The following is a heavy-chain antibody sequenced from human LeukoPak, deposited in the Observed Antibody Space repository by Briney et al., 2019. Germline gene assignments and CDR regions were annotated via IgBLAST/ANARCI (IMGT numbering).Heavy chain of an antibody. CDR3: ARLSLTTVTTTSDY. D-gene: IGHD4-17*01. CDR2: ISYDGSNK. J-gene: IGHJ4*02. V-gene: IGHV3-30*03. Sequence: GGSLRLSCAASGFTFSSYGMHWVRQAPGKGLEWVAVISYDGSNKYYADSVKGRFTISRDNSKNTLYLQMNSLRAEDTAVYYCARLSLTTVTTTSDYWGQGTLVTVSS. CDR1: GFTFSSYG.